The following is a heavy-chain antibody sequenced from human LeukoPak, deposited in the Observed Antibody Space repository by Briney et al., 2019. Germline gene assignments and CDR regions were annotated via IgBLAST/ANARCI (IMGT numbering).Heavy chain of an antibody. CDR3: AREDSSGYYSLYFDY. D-gene: IGHD3-22*01. CDR1: GGSISSNY. J-gene: IGHJ4*02. V-gene: IGHV4-59*13. CDR2: CHYSGNT. Sequence: SETLSLTCTISGGSISSNYWSWIRQPPGKGLEWIGYCHYSGNTNYNPSLKSRATISVDMSKNQFSLTLNSVTAADTAVYYCAREDSSGYYSLYFDYWGQGTLVTVSS.